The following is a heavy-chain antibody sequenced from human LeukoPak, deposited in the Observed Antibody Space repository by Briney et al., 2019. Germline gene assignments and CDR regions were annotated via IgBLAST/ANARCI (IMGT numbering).Heavy chain of an antibody. D-gene: IGHD3-10*01. CDR2: INSDGSST. J-gene: IGHJ5*02. V-gene: IGHV3-74*01. CDR3: ARVQYYGSGSYYNWFDP. CDR1: GFTFSSSW. Sequence: PGGSLRLSCAASGFTFSSSWMHWVRQAPGKGLVWVSRINSDGSSTTYADSVKGRFTISRDNAKNTLYLEMNSLRAEETAVYYCARVQYYGSGSYYNWFDPWGQGTLVTVSS.